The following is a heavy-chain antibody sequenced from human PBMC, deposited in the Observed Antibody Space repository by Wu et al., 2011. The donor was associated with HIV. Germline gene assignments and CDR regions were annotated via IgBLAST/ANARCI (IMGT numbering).Heavy chain of an antibody. CDR1: GGTFNTFS. CDR2: IIPLFGAS. V-gene: IGHV1-69*14. J-gene: IGHJ6*03. Sequence: QVQVVQSGAEVKKPGSSVKVSCKISGGTFNTFSINWVRQAPGQGPEWMGDIIPLFGASHTHQKFQGRVTITADKSTNTVYMELKSLRSDDTAIYYCTVQMSMVARDYQFMDVWGKGTSVAVSS. CDR3: TVQMSMVARDYQFMDV. D-gene: IGHD3-10*01.